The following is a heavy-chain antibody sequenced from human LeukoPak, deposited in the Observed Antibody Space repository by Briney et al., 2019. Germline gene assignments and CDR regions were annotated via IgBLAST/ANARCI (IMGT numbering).Heavy chain of an antibody. D-gene: IGHD3-22*01. V-gene: IGHV4-31*03. CDR2: IYYSGST. Sequence: TSSETLSLTCTVSGGSISSGGYYWSWIRQHPGKGLEWIGYIYYSGSTYYNPSLKSRVTISVDTSKNQFSLKLSSVTAADTAVYYCARAGWDYDSSYWFDPWGQGTLVTVSS. CDR3: ARAGWDYDSSYWFDP. CDR1: GGSISSGGYY. J-gene: IGHJ5*02.